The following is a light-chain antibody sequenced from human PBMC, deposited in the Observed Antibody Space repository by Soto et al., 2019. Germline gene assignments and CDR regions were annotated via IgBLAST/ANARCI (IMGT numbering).Light chain of an antibody. CDR2: GAS. Sequence: EILLTQSPGTLSLSPGERAILSCRASQSVRNNYLAWYQPKGGQAPRLLIYGASSRTTGIPVRFCGSGCGTDFTVAISRLETEDFAIYYCQQYGTSTTFGQGTKVEIK. J-gene: IGKJ1*01. CDR3: QQYGTSTT. V-gene: IGKV3-20*01. CDR1: QSVRNNY.